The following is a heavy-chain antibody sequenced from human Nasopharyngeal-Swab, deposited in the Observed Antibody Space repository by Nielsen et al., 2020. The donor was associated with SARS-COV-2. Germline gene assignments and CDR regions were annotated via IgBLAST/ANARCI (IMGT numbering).Heavy chain of an antibody. Sequence: WIRQPPGKGLEWVAVISYDGSNKYYADSVKGRFTISRDNSKNTLYLQMNSLRAEDTAVYYCAKDKKARGDSSSCTTDYWGQGTLVTVSS. V-gene: IGHV3-30*18. J-gene: IGHJ4*02. CDR2: ISYDGSNK. CDR3: AKDKKARGDSSSCTTDY. D-gene: IGHD6-13*01.